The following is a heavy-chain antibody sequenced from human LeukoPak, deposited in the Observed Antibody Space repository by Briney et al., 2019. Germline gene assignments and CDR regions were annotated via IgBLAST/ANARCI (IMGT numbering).Heavy chain of an antibody. V-gene: IGHV3-30*02. J-gene: IGHJ4*02. CDR1: GFTFSGYG. Sequence: GGSLRLSCAASGFTFSGYGMHWVRQAPGKGLEWVAVIWYDGSSKYYAGSVKGRFTISRDNPKNTLYLQMNSVRAEDTAVYYSAKDYRAAGEGLGYWGQGTLVTVSS. CDR2: IWYDGSSK. CDR3: AKDYRAAGEGLGY. D-gene: IGHD6-13*01.